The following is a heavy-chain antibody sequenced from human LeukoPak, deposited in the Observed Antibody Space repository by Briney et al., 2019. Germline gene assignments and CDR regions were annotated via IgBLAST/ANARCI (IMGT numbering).Heavy chain of an antibody. Sequence: GSLRLSCAASGFTFSSYAMSWVRQAPGKGLEWVSAISGSGGSTYYADSVKGRFTISRDNSKNTLYLQMNSLRAEDTAVYYCAKDVEASSSWYRGDWFDPWGQGTLVTVFS. CDR3: AKDVEASSSWYRGDWFDP. D-gene: IGHD6-13*01. CDR1: GFTFSSYA. V-gene: IGHV3-23*01. J-gene: IGHJ5*02. CDR2: ISGSGGST.